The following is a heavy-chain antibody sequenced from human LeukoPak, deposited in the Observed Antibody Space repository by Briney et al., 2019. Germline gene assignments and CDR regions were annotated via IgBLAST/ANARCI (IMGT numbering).Heavy chain of an antibody. CDR2: IWYDGSNK. J-gene: IGHJ4*02. D-gene: IGHD2-21*02. CDR3: AKDSGVVVTAIPNY. V-gene: IGHV3-33*06. CDR1: GFTFSSYG. Sequence: PGGSLRLSCAASGFTFSSYGMHWVRQAPGKGLEWVAVIWYDGSNKYYADSVKGRFTISRDNSKNTLSLQMDSLRSEDTAVYYCAKDSGVVVTAIPNYWGQGALVTVSS.